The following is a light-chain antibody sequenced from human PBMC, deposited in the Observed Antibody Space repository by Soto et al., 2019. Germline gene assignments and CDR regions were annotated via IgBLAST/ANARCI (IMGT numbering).Light chain of an antibody. CDR1: QSITSY. CDR2: AAS. J-gene: IGKJ1*01. V-gene: IGKV1-39*01. Sequence: DIQMTQSPSSLSASVGDRVTITCRASQSITSYLNWYQQKPGKAPQLLIYAASSLQSGVPSRFSGSVSGTDFTLAISSLQTEDFATYFCQQSYTTPWTFGQGTKVEVK. CDR3: QQSYTTPWT.